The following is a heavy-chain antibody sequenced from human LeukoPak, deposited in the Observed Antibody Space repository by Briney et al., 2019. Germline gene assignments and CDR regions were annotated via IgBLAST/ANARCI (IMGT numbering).Heavy chain of an antibody. Sequence: SETLSLTCTVSGGSISSGASDWGWIRQHPKRGLEWVGYINHSGSTYYNPSLKSRVTISVDTSKNQFSLKLSSVTAADTAVYYCAGQNSDSSGYYGWFDPWGQGTLVTVSS. D-gene: IGHD3-22*01. CDR3: AGQNSDSSGYYGWFDP. V-gene: IGHV4-39*01. CDR1: GGSISSGASD. CDR2: INHSGST. J-gene: IGHJ5*02.